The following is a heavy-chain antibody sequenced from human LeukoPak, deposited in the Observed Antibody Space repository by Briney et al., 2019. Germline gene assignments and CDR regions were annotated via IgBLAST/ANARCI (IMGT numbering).Heavy chain of an antibody. CDR2: IYYSGST. CDR1: GGSISSYY. D-gene: IGHD6-13*01. CDR3: ARLAPYPGVWASDY. Sequence: SETLSLTCTVSGGSISSYYWSWIRQPPGKGLEWIGYIYYSGSTNYNPSLKSRVTISVDTSKNQFSLRLSSVTAADTAVYYCARLAPYPGVWASDYWGQGTLVTVSS. V-gene: IGHV4-59*08. J-gene: IGHJ4*02.